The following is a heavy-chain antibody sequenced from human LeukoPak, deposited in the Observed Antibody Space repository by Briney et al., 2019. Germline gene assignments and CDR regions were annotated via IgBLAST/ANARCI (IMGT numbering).Heavy chain of an antibody. CDR3: ARDLNVGYSSYYFDY. Sequence: GGSLRLSCSASGFAFSNYALHWVRQAPGQGLEWVAVIWFDGSTTYYADSVKGRFTMSRDNSKNTLYLQMNTLRAEDTAVYYCARDLNVGYSSYYFDYWGQGTLVTVSS. CDR1: GFAFSNYA. CDR2: IWFDGSTT. J-gene: IGHJ4*02. V-gene: IGHV3-33*01. D-gene: IGHD5-24*01.